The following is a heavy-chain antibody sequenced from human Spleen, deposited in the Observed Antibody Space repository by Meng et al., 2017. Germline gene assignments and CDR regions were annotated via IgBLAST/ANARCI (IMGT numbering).Heavy chain of an antibody. CDR2: RNPNSGNT. Sequence: VELVLEGGGGKKHGAAVKVPCTSSGYTFTSYDNIWVRQATGQGLEWMGWRNPNSGNTGYAQKFQGRVSMTVDTSISTAYVELSGLRSDDTAVYYCARDENISLGKLFGDYWGQGTLVTVSS. J-gene: IGHJ4*02. D-gene: IGHD2-21*01. CDR3: ARDENISLGKLFGDY. V-gene: IGHV1-8*01. CDR1: GYTFTSYD.